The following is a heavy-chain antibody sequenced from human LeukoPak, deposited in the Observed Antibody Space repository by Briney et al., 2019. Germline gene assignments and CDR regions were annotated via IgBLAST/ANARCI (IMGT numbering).Heavy chain of an antibody. V-gene: IGHV4-59*01. CDR3: ARVPNSSGWRSYNWFDP. CDR1: GGSIGSYY. J-gene: IGHJ5*02. CDR2: IYYSGST. Sequence: PSETLSLTCTVSGGSIGSYYWSWIRQPPGKGLEWIGYIYYSGSTNYNPSLKSRVTISVDTSKNQFSLKLSSVTAADTAVYYCARVPNSSGWRSYNWFDPWGQGTLVTVSS. D-gene: IGHD6-19*01.